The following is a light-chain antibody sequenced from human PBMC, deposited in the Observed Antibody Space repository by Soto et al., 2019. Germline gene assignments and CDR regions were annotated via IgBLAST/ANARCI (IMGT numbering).Light chain of an antibody. Sequence: QSVLTQPPSSSGSPGQSGTISCTGTSSDVGGYNSVSWYQQHPGKAPKIMIYEFTERPSGVPDRCSGSKSGNTASLPVSGLQAEDEADYYCSSYAGSNKLLFGGGTKLTVL. CDR3: SSYAGSNKLL. V-gene: IGLV2-8*01. J-gene: IGLJ2*01. CDR1: SSDVGGYNS. CDR2: EFT.